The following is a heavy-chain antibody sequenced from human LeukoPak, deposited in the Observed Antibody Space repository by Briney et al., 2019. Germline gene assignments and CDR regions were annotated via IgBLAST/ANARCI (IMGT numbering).Heavy chain of an antibody. D-gene: IGHD1-26*01. CDR3: ARGGATGFEGD. V-gene: IGHV3-33*01. J-gene: IGHJ4*02. Sequence: GRSLRLSCAASGFTFSSYGMHWVRQAPGKGLEWVAVIWYDGSNKYYADSVKGRFTISRDNSKNTLYLQMNSLRAEDTAVYYCARGGATGFEGDWGQGTLVTVSS. CDR2: IWYDGSNK. CDR1: GFTFSSYG.